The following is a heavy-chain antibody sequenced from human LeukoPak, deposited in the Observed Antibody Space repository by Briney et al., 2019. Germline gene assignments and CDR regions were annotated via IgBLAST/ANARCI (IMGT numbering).Heavy chain of an antibody. V-gene: IGHV3-23*01. CDR2: ISGSGGST. CDR3: AKQIAARLGYVDY. J-gene: IGHJ4*02. CDR1: GFTLSSYA. Sequence: GGSLRLSCAASGFTLSSYAISWVRQAPGKGLQWVSAISGSGGSTYYADSVKGRFTISRDNSKNTLYLQMNSLRAEDTAVYYCAKQIAARLGYVDYWGQGTLVTVSS. D-gene: IGHD6-6*01.